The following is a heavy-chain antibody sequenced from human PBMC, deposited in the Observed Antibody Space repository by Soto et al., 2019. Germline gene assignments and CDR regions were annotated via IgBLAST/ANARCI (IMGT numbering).Heavy chain of an antibody. CDR2: MNSNSGNT. D-gene: IGHD3-3*01. J-gene: IGHJ6*02. Sequence: ASVKVSCKASGYTFTSYDINWVRQATGQGLEWMGWMNSNSGNTGYAQKFQGRVTMTRNTSISTAYMELSSLRSEDTAVYYCARSGLRFLEWLLSSMDVWGQGTTVTVSS. CDR3: ARSGLRFLEWLLSSMDV. V-gene: IGHV1-8*01. CDR1: GYTFTSYD.